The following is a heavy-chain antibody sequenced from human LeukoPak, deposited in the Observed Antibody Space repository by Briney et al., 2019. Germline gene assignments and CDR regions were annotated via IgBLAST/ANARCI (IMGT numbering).Heavy chain of an antibody. J-gene: IGHJ4*02. Sequence: PGGSLRLSCAASGFTFSSYAMSWVRQAPGKGLEWVSSISSSSSYIYYADSVKGRFTISRDNAKNSLYLQMNSLRAEDTAVYYCARLFGGVTTFDYWGQGALVTVSS. CDR2: ISSSSSYI. CDR1: GFTFSSYA. V-gene: IGHV3-21*01. CDR3: ARLFGGVTTFDY. D-gene: IGHD2-8*02.